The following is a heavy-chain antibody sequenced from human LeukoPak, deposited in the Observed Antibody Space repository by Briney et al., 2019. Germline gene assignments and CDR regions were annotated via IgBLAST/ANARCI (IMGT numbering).Heavy chain of an antibody. CDR3: ARDGRRYDILTGYYGYFDY. D-gene: IGHD3-9*01. V-gene: IGHV1-18*04. Sequence: ASVKVSCKASGYTFTCYYLHWVRQAPGQGLEWMGWISAYNGNTNYAQKQGRVTMTTDTSTSTAYMELRSLRSDDTAVYYCARDGRRYDILTGYYGYFDYWGQGTLVTVSS. CDR2: ISAYNGNT. J-gene: IGHJ4*02. CDR1: GYTFTCYY.